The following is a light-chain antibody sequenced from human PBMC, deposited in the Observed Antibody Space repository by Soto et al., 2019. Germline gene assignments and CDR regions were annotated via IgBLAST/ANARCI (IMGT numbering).Light chain of an antibody. CDR3: SSFSSDTPLFV. J-gene: IGLJ1*01. CDR1: NSDIGDWNY. Sequence: QSALTQPASVSGSPEQSITIPCTGANSDIGDWNYVSWYQQSPGKAPKLIIFEVNYRPSGVSYRFSGSKSGNTASLTISGLQAEDEADYYCSSFSSDTPLFVFGAGTKVTVL. V-gene: IGLV2-14*01. CDR2: EVN.